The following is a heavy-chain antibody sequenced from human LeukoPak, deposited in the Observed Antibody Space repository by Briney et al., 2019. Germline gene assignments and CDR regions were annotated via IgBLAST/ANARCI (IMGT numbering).Heavy chain of an antibody. Sequence: GGSLRLSCAASGFTFDDYAIHWVRQAPGKGLEWVSSISSSSSYIYYADSVKGRFTISRDNAKNSLYLQMNSLRAEDTAVYYCARPQSSGSHYFDYWGQGTLVTVSS. D-gene: IGHD3-10*01. CDR1: GFTFDDYA. J-gene: IGHJ4*02. CDR2: ISSSSSYI. V-gene: IGHV3-21*01. CDR3: ARPQSSGSHYFDY.